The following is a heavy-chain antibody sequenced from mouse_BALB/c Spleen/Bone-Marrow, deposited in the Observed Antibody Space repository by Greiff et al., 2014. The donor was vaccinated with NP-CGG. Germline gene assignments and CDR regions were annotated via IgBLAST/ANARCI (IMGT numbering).Heavy chain of an antibody. CDR1: GYSFTGYN. J-gene: IGHJ2*01. V-gene: IGHV1-39*01. D-gene: IGHD4-1*01. CDR2: IDPYYGGT. CDR3: AKLGRAGYYFDY. Sequence: SGPELEKPGASVKISCKTSGYSFTGYNMNWVKQTNGKSLEWIGNIDPYYGGTSYNQNFKGKATLTVDKSSTTAYMQLKSLTSEDSAVYYRAKLGRAGYYFDYWGQGTTLTVFS.